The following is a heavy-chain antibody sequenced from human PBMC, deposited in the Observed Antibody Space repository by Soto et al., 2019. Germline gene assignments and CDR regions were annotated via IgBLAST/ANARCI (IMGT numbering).Heavy chain of an antibody. CDR1: GYIFTNYW. D-gene: IGHD6-6*01. CDR2: IWPGDSET. V-gene: IGHV5-51*01. J-gene: IGHJ5*02. Sequence: GESLKISCKGSGYIFTNYWIGWVRQVPGKGLEWMGIIWPGDSETRYSPSFEGQVTMSVDKSINTAYLQWSSLKASDTAFYYCARHGSIGARQNWFDPWGQGSLVTV. CDR3: ARHGSIGARQNWFDP.